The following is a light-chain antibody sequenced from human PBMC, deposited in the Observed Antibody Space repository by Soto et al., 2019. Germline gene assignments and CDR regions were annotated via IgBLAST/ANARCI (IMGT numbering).Light chain of an antibody. J-gene: IGLJ1*01. CDR3: SSYAGSTTYV. V-gene: IGLV2-8*01. Sequence: SVLTQPPSASGSPGQSVTISCTGTSSDVGGYNYVSWYQQHPGKAPKLMIYEVSKRPSGVPDRFSVSKSGNTASLTVSGLQAEDEADYYSSSYAGSTTYVFGTGSKVTVL. CDR1: SSDVGGYNY. CDR2: EVS.